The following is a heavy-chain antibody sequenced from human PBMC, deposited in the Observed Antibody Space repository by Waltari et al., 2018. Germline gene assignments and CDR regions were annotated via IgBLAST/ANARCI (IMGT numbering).Heavy chain of an antibody. CDR1: GYTFTSYH. CDR3: ALAVGLLYYYFDY. J-gene: IGHJ4*02. CDR2: INPSGGST. V-gene: IGHV1-46*01. Sequence: QVQLVQSGAEVKKPGASVKVSCKASGYTFTSYHIHWVRQAPGQGLEWMGIINPSGGSTSYAQKFQGRVTMTRDTSTSTVYMELSSLRSEDTAVYYCALAVGLLYYYFDYWGQGTLVTVSS. D-gene: IGHD2-2*02.